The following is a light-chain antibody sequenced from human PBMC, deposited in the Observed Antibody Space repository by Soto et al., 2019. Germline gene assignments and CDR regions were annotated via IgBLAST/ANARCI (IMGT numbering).Light chain of an antibody. CDR2: DVT. CDR3: SAYTSSITLV. J-gene: IGLJ3*02. V-gene: IGLV2-14*01. CDR1: SSDVGGYNY. Sequence: QSALTQPASVSGSPGQSITISCTGTSSDVGGYNYVSWYQQHPGKAPKLLIYDVTTRPSGVAYRFSGSKTGNTAALTISGLQAEDEAEYYCSAYTSSITLVFGGGTKLTVL.